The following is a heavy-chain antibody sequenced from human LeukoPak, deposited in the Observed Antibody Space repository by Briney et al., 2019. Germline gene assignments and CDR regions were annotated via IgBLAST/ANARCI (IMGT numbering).Heavy chain of an antibody. J-gene: IGHJ4*02. V-gene: IGHV4-38-2*02. CDR1: GYSISSGYY. Sequence: SETLSLTCAVSGYSISSGYYWGWIRQPPGKGLEWIGSIYHSGSTYYNPSLKSRVTISVDTSKNQFSLKLSSVTAADTAVYYCARDHRLHLDYWGQGTLVTVSS. CDR3: ARDHRLHLDY. CDR2: IYHSGST. D-gene: IGHD4-11*01.